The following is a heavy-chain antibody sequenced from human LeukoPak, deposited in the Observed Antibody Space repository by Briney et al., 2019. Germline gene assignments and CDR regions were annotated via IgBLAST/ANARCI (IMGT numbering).Heavy chain of an antibody. CDR1: GYTFTDYY. D-gene: IGHD6-6*01. V-gene: IGHV1-46*01. CDR3: ARDNSYRDSSWWFDP. J-gene: IGHJ5*02. CDR2: INPSGSRT. Sequence: ASVKVSCKASGYTFTDYYMRWVRQAPGRGLEWVGLINPSGSRTICAQKFQGRVTMTRDTSTSTDYMELSSLTSEDTAVYYCARDNSYRDSSWWFDPWGQGTLVTVSS.